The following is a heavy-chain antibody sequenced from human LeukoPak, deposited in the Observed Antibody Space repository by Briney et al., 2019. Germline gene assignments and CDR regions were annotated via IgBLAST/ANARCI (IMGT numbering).Heavy chain of an antibody. D-gene: IGHD6-19*01. Sequence: ASVKVSCKASGGTFSSYAISWVRQAPGQGLEWMGRIIPIFGIANYAQKFQGRVTITADKSTSTAYMELSSLRSEDTAVYYCAREGTSSGWTDRHFDYWGQGTLATVSS. J-gene: IGHJ4*02. CDR1: GGTFSSYA. CDR2: IIPIFGIA. V-gene: IGHV1-69*04. CDR3: AREGTSSGWTDRHFDY.